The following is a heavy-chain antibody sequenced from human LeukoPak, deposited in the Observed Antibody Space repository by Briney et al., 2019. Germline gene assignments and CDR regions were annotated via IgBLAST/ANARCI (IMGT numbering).Heavy chain of an antibody. Sequence: SETLSLTCTVSGGSVNTNPNYWGWVRQPPGKGLEWIGCFYYRGSTYYNPSLRSRVTVSGDSSQNQFSLELTSVTAADTAMYYCKSGYSYGYYSWGQGILVTVSS. V-gene: IGHV4-39*03. CDR2: FYYRGST. J-gene: IGHJ4*02. D-gene: IGHD5-18*01. CDR3: KSGYSYGYYS. CDR1: GGSVNTNPNY.